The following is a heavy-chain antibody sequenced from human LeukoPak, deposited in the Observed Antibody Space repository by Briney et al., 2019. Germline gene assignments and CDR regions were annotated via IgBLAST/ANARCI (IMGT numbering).Heavy chain of an antibody. CDR3: ASILRYFDWLPHDAFDI. V-gene: IGHV4-59*06. Sequence: PSETLSLTCTVSGGSISSYYWSWIRQPPGKGLEWIGYIYYSGSTYYNPSLKSRVTISVDTSKNQFSLKLSSVTAADTAVYYCASILRYFDWLPHDAFDIWGQGTMVTVSS. CDR2: IYYSGST. J-gene: IGHJ3*02. CDR1: GGSISSYY. D-gene: IGHD3-9*01.